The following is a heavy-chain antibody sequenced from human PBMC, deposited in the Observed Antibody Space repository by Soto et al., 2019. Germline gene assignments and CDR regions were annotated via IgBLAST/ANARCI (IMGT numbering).Heavy chain of an antibody. Sequence: GGSLRLSCAASGFTFSDYAMSWVRQPPGKGLEWVSVISDGGSTYYADSVKGRFTVSRANSKNTLYLQMNSLSAEDTAVYYCANVPIWCSSTSCYTEGFDYWGPGTLVTVSS. V-gene: IGHV3-23*01. CDR1: GFTFSDYA. CDR3: ANVPIWCSSTSCYTEGFDY. D-gene: IGHD2-2*02. CDR2: ISDGGST. J-gene: IGHJ4*02.